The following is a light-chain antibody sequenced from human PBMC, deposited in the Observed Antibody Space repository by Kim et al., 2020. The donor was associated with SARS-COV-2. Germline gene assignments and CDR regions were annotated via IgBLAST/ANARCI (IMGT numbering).Light chain of an antibody. V-gene: IGKV3-20*01. CDR2: DSS. CDR1: QSVSHNY. J-gene: IGKJ2*01. Sequence: SLSPGERATLSCRASQSVSHNYIAWYQQKPGQAPRLLIVDSSRRATDIPDRFSGSGSGTDFSLSISRLEPADFAVYYCQQYGTSPTFGQGTKLEI. CDR3: QQYGTSPT.